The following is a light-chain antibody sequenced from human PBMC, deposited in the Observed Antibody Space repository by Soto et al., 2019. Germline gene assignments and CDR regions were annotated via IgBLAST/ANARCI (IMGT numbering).Light chain of an antibody. CDR3: LQDYNYPMWT. CDR2: SAS. J-gene: IGKJ1*01. V-gene: IGKV1-6*01. CDR1: QAIRND. Sequence: AIQMTQSPSSLSASVGDRVTITCRASQAIRNDLGWYQQKPGKDPKLLIYSASTLQSEVPSRFGGSGFGTDFTLTISSLQPEDFATYYCLQDYNYPMWTFGQGTKVEIK.